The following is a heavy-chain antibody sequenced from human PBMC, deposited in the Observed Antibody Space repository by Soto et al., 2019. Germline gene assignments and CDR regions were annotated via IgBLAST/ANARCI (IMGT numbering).Heavy chain of an antibody. CDR3: ARDIAGTPPYNWFDP. CDR1: GFTFSSYG. V-gene: IGHV3-33*01. Sequence: PGGSLRLSCAASGFTFSSYGMHCVRQAPGKGLEWVAVIWYDGSNKYYADSVKGRFTISRDKSKNTVYLQMNGLRAEDTAVYYCARDIAGTPPYNWFDPWGQGTMVTVSS. D-gene: IGHD1-7*01. CDR2: IWYDGSNK. J-gene: IGHJ5*02.